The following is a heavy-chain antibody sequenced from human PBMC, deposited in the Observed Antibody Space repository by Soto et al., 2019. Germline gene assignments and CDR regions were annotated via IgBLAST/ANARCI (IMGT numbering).Heavy chain of an antibody. Sequence: SETLSLTCSLSGGAIGGYYWSWIRQPPGKALEWIGYVSYSGSTDYHPSLKSRVSISIDTSKNQFSLKMISVTAACTAVYYCARPGSASGWFFFDPWGQGALVTVSS. J-gene: IGHJ5*02. CDR3: ARPGSASGWFFFDP. D-gene: IGHD6-19*01. V-gene: IGHV4-59*08. CDR2: VSYSGST. CDR1: GGAIGGYY.